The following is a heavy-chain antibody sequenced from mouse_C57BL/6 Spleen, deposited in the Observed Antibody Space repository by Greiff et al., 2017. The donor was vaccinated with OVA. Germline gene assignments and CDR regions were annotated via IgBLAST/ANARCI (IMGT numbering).Heavy chain of an antibody. J-gene: IGHJ3*01. Sequence: EVKVVESGGGLVQPGESLKLSCESNEYEFPSHDMSWVRKTPEKRLELVAAINSDGGSTYYPDTMERRFIISRDNTKKTLYLQMSSLRSEDTALYYCARQGVSSNWSWFAYWGQGTLVTVSA. D-gene: IGHD2-5*01. CDR3: ARQGVSSNWSWFAY. CDR1: EYEFPSHD. V-gene: IGHV5-2*01. CDR2: INSDGGST.